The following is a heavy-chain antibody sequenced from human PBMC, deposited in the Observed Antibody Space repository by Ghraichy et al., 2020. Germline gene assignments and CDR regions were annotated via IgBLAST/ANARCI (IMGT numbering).Heavy chain of an antibody. D-gene: IGHD4-17*01. CDR3: AEVDRYGVFDF. CDR2: IHDSGTT. CDR1: GASISNNNYY. V-gene: IGHV4-39*01. J-gene: IGHJ4*02. Sequence: SETLSLTCTVSGASISNNNYYWGWVRQPPGKGLEWVGSIHDSGTTYYNPSFKSRVTTSADTSKNQLSLKLRSVTAADTAVYYCAEVDRYGVFDFWGQGALVTVTS.